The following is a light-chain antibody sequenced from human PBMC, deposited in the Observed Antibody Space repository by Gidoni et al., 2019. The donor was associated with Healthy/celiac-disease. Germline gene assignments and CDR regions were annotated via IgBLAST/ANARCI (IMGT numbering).Light chain of an antibody. CDR2: AAS. J-gene: IGKJ5*01. CDR1: QSISSY. V-gene: IGKV1-39*01. CDR3: QQSYSTPGT. Sequence: DIQMNQSPSSLSASVGDRVNITCRASQSISSYLNWYQQKPGKAPKLLIYAASSLQSGVPSRFSGSGSGTYFTLTISSLQPEDFATYYCQQSYSTPGTFGQGTRLEIK.